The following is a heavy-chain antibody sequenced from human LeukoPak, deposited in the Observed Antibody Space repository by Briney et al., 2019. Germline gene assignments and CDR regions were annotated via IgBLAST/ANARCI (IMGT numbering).Heavy chain of an antibody. V-gene: IGHV1-69*05. CDR3: ARARQWFGESTDFDY. D-gene: IGHD3-10*01. CDR1: GGTFGSYA. CDR2: IIPIFGTA. J-gene: IGHJ4*02. Sequence: ASVKVSCKASGGTFGSYAISWVRQAPGQGLEWMGGIIPIFGTANYAQKFQGRVTITTDESTSTAYMELSSLRSEDTAVYYCARARQWFGESTDFDYWGQGTLVTVSS.